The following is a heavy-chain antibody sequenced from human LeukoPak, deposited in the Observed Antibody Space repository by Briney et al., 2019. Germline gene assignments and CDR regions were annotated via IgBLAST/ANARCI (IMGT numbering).Heavy chain of an antibody. CDR1: GGSISSSSYY. V-gene: IGHV4-39*07. D-gene: IGHD1-26*01. J-gene: IGHJ4*02. CDR2: IYYSGST. Sequence: PSETLSLTCTVSGGSISSSSYYWGWIRQPPGKGLEWIGSIYYSGSTYYSPSLKSRVTISVDTSKNQFSLKLTSVTAADTAIYYCARMSSYGHLYFDYWGQGTLVTVSS. CDR3: ARMSSYGHLYFDY.